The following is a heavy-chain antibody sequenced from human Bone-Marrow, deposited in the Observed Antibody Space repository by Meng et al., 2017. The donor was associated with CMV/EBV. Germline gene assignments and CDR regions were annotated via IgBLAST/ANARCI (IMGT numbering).Heavy chain of an antibody. J-gene: IGHJ4*02. Sequence: ASVKVSCKASGGTFSSYAISWVRQAPGQGLEWMGWINPNSGGTNYAQKFQGRVTMTRDTSISTAYMELSRLRSDDTALYYCARGWESGIFDYWGQGTLVTVSS. D-gene: IGHD6-13*01. CDR2: INPNSGGT. CDR1: GGTFSSYA. V-gene: IGHV1-2*02. CDR3: ARGWESGIFDY.